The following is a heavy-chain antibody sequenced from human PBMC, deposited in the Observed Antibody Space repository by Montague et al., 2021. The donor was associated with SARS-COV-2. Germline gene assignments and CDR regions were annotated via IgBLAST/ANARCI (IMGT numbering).Heavy chain of an antibody. Sequence: YSGTTFINPSLESRVTISVDASKNQFSLNLTSVTASDTAVYYCARPLFRGVPKAFDIWGQGALVIVSS. CDR2: YSGTT. CDR3: ARPLFRGVPKAFDI. D-gene: IGHD3-10*01. J-gene: IGHJ3*02. V-gene: IGHV4-39*01.